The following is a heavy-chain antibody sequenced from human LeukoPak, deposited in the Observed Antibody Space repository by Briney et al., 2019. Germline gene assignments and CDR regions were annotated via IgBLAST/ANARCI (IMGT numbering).Heavy chain of an antibody. CDR2: IYTDGSST. CDR1: GFTLSSYW. J-gene: IGHJ4*02. D-gene: IGHD4-17*01. V-gene: IGHV3-74*01. Sequence: PGGSLRLSCAASGFTLSSYWMHSVRQAPGKGLVWVPRIYTDGSSTSYADSVEGRFTISRDNAENTLYLQMNSLRAEDTAVYYCARGLRNDYGDYGPDYWGQGTLVTVSS. CDR3: ARGLRNDYGDYGPDY.